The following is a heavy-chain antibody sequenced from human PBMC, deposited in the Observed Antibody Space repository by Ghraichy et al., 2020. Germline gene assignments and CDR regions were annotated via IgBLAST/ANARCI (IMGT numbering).Heavy chain of an antibody. CDR3: ARGRGRVVPAAIVRMLFDI. V-gene: IGHV4-34*01. Sequence: SETLSLTCAVYGGSFSAYYWSWIRQPPGKGLEWIGEINHSGSTNYNPSLKSRVTISVDTSKNQFSLKLSSVTAADTAVYYCARGRGRVVPAAIVRMLFDIWGQGTMVTVSS. CDR1: GGSFSAYY. D-gene: IGHD2-2*01. CDR2: INHSGST. J-gene: IGHJ3*02.